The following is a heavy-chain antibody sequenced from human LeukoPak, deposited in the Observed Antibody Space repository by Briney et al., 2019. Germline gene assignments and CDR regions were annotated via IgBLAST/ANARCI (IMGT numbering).Heavy chain of an antibody. CDR2: IYYSGST. Sequence: SETLSLTRTVSGGSISSYYWSWIRQPPGKGLEWIGYIYYSGSTNYNPSLKSRVTISVDTSKNQFSLKLSSVTAADTAVYYCARGRVSGWSYFDYWGQGTLVTVSS. V-gene: IGHV4-59*01. CDR1: GGSISSYY. J-gene: IGHJ4*02. CDR3: ARGRVSGWSYFDY. D-gene: IGHD6-19*01.